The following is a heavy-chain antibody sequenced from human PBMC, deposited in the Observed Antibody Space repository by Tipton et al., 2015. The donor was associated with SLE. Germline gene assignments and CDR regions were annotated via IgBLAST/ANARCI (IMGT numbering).Heavy chain of an antibody. D-gene: IGHD6-19*01. CDR1: GGSISSSS. Sequence: LSLTCTVSGGSISSSSYYWGWIRQPPGKGLEWVSYISSSSSTIYYADSVKGRFTISRDNAKNSLYLQMNSLRAEDTAVYYCARDGSIAVGEGSYYYYYMDVWGKGTTVTVSS. CDR3: ARDGSIAVGEGSYYYYYMDV. J-gene: IGHJ6*03. V-gene: IGHV3-11*04. CDR2: ISSSSSTI.